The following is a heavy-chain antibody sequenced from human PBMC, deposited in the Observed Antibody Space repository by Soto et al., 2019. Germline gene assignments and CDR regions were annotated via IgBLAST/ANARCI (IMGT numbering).Heavy chain of an antibody. CDR1: GGTFSSYT. V-gene: IGHV1-69*02. D-gene: IGHD5-18*01. J-gene: IGHJ4*02. Sequence: ASVKVSCKASGGTFSSYTISWVRQAPGQGLEWMGRIIPILGIANYAQKFQGRVTITTDTSASTAYMELRSLRSDDTAVYYCASSLLVGYGLEGESDWGQGTLVTVSS. CDR3: ASSLLVGYGLEGESD. CDR2: IIPILGIA.